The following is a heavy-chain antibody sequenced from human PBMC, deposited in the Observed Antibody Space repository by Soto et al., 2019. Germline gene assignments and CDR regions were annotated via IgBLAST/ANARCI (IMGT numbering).Heavy chain of an antibody. CDR3: AIDEQWLVPIYDFDY. CDR1: GFTFSSYG. J-gene: IGHJ4*02. CDR2: IWYDGSNK. Sequence: QVQLVESGGGVVQPGRSLRLSCAASGFTFSSYGMHWVRQAPGKGLEWVAVIWYDGSNKYYADSVKGRFTISRDNSKNTLYLQMNSLRAEDTAVYSCAIDEQWLVPIYDFDYWGQGTLVTVSS. D-gene: IGHD6-19*01. V-gene: IGHV3-33*01.